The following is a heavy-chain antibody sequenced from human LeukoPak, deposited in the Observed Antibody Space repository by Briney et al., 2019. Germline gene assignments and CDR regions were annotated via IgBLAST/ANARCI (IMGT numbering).Heavy chain of an antibody. V-gene: IGHV3-23*01. CDR3: AKEGALGYCSSTSCEDAFDI. CDR1: GFTFSSYA. D-gene: IGHD2-2*01. J-gene: IGHJ3*02. Sequence: GGSLRLSCAASGFTFSSYAMSWVRQAPGKGLEWVSAISGSGGSTYYVDSVKGRFTISRDNSKNTLYLQMNSLRAEDTAVYYCAKEGALGYCSSTSCEDAFDIWGQGTMVTVSS. CDR2: ISGSGGST.